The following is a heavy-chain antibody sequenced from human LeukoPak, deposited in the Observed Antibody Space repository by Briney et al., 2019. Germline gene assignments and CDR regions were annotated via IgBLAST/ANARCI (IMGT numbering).Heavy chain of an antibody. Sequence: KVSCKASGYTFTDYYMHWVRQAPGQGLEWMGIIYPGDSDIRYSPSFQGQVTISADKSISTAYLQCSSLKASDTAMYYCARGRGRQATDAFDIWGQGTMVTVSS. D-gene: IGHD3-16*01. CDR3: ARGRGRQATDAFDI. CDR2: IYPGDSDI. CDR1: GYTFTDYY. V-gene: IGHV5-51*01. J-gene: IGHJ3*02.